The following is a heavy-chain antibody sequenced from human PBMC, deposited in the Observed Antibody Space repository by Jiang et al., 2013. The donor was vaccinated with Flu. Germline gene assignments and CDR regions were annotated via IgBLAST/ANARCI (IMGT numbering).Heavy chain of an antibody. CDR2: ISNTGST. Sequence: GPGLVKTSETLSLTCSVSGDSISSQYWTWIRQPPGKGLEWVGYISNTGSTDYNPSLKSRVTISVDTPKNHFSLKVGSVTAADTAVYYCARGQYNTSPGTVYYFYMDVWGKGTTVTVSS. V-gene: IGHV4-59*11. D-gene: IGHD1-14*01. CDR3: ARGQYNTSPGTVYYFYMDV. J-gene: IGHJ6*03. CDR1: GDSISSQY.